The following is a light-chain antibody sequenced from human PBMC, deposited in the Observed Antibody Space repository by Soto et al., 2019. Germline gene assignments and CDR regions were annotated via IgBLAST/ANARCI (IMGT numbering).Light chain of an antibody. V-gene: IGLV2-8*01. CDR2: EVT. Sequence: QSALTQPPSASGSPGQSVTISCTGTSSDVGGYAYVSCYQRHPGKAPKLMIYEVTIRPSAVSDRFSGSKSGNTASLTVSGLQAEDEADYYCSSYTGGNPSYVFGTGTKVTVL. CDR1: SSDVGGYAY. CDR3: SSYTGGNPSYV. J-gene: IGLJ1*01.